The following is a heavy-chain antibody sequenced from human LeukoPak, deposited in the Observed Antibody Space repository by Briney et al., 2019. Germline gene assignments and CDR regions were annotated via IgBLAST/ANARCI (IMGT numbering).Heavy chain of an antibody. J-gene: IGHJ4*02. D-gene: IGHD3-10*01. CDR2: ISGSGGST. CDR1: GFTFSRYA. Sequence: PGGSLRLSCAASGFTFSRYAMNWVRQAPGKGLEWVSAISGSGGSTYYADSVKGRFTISRDNSKSTLYLHMNSLRAEDSAVYYCAKDRFYGSGSYTFDSWGQGTLVIVSS. CDR3: AKDRFYGSGSYTFDS. V-gene: IGHV3-23*01.